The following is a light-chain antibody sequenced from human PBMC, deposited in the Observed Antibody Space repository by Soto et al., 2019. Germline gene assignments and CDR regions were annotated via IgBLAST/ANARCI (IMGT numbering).Light chain of an antibody. CDR1: SSNIGAGYD. J-gene: IGLJ3*02. CDR3: QSYDSSLSGSV. CDR2: GNS. Sequence: QSVLTQPPSVSGAPGQRVTISCTGSSSNIGAGYDVHWYQQLPGTAPKLLIYGNSNRPSGVPDRFSGSKSGTSASLAITGRQAEDEADYYCQSYDSSLSGSVFGGGTTLTAL. V-gene: IGLV1-40*01.